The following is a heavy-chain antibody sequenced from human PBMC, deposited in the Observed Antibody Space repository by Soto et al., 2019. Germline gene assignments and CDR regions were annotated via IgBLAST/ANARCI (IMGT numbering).Heavy chain of an antibody. CDR2: ISYDGSNK. CDR1: GFTFSSYG. D-gene: IGHD2-15*01. V-gene: IGHV3-30*18. J-gene: IGHJ4*02. CDR3: ANGLLYCSGGSCYSYFDY. Sequence: QVQLVESGGGVVQPGRSLRLSCAASGFTFSSYGMHWVRQAPGKGLEWVAVISYDGSNKYYADSVKGRFTISRDNSKNTLYLQMNSLRAEDTAVYYCANGLLYCSGGSCYSYFDYWGQGTLVTVSS.